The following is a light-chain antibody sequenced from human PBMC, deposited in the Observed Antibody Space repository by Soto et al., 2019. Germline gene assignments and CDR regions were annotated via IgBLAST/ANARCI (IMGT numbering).Light chain of an antibody. J-gene: IGKJ2*01. V-gene: IGKV2-24*01. CDR2: KSS. Sequence: DVVMTQAPLSSPVTVGQPASISCRSSQSLVYSDGNSYLTWLHQRPGQPPRLLIYKSSTRFSGVPDRFSGSGAVTDFTLRISRVEAEDVGVYYCMQATQFPYTFGQGTKLEIK. CDR1: QSLVYSDGNSY. CDR3: MQATQFPYT.